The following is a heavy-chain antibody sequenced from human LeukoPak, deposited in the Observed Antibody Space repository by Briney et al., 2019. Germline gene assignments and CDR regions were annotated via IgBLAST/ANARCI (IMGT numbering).Heavy chain of an antibody. V-gene: IGHV3-20*04. Sequence: RAGGSERLSCAASGFTFDDYGLSWLRQAPGKGLEWVSGINWNGGSTGYADSVKGRFTISRDNAKNSLYLQMNSLRAEDMALYYCAKGYSSGWYYFDYWGQGTLVTVSS. D-gene: IGHD6-19*01. CDR2: INWNGGST. J-gene: IGHJ4*02. CDR1: GFTFDDYG. CDR3: AKGYSSGWYYFDY.